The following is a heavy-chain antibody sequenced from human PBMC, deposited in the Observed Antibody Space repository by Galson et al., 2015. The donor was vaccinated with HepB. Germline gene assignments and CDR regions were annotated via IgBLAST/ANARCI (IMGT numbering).Heavy chain of an antibody. Sequence: SVKVSCKASGYTFSDYYLHWVRQAPGQGLEWMGRINPNSGATYFAQKFQGRVTMTRDTSINTAYMKLSSLRSDDTAVFYCAREIEDGWYFDLWGRGTLVTVSS. V-gene: IGHV1-2*06. D-gene: IGHD2-15*01. J-gene: IGHJ2*01. CDR2: INPNSGAT. CDR3: AREIEDGWYFDL. CDR1: GYTFSDYY.